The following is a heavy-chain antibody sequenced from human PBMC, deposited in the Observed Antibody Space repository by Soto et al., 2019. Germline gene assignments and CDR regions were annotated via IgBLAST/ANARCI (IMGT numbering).Heavy chain of an antibody. Sequence: ASVKVSCKASGYTFTSYAMNWVRQAPGQGLEWMGWINTNTGNPTYAQGFTGRFVFSLDTSVSTAYLQICSLKAEDTAVYYCARDVIVATTERGYYYYGMDVWGQGTTVTVSS. J-gene: IGHJ6*02. CDR1: GYTFTSYA. CDR2: INTNTGNP. V-gene: IGHV7-4-1*01. CDR3: ARDVIVATTERGYYYYGMDV. D-gene: IGHD5-12*01.